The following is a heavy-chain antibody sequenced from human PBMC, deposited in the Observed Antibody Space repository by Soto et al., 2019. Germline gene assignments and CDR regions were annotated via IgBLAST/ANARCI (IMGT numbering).Heavy chain of an antibody. CDR2: VYYTVST. D-gene: IGHD2-21*02. Sequence: SETLSLTCTVSGASIRSTDYYWSWIRQAPGKGLEWIGYVYYTVSTYYNPSLMSRLTISVETSKNQFSLKLTSVTAAETAVYYCVRTDREGAVSPHWFDXWGQGTQVTVS. CDR1: GASIRSTDYY. V-gene: IGHV4-30-4*02. J-gene: IGHJ5*02. CDR3: VRTDREGAVSPHWFDX.